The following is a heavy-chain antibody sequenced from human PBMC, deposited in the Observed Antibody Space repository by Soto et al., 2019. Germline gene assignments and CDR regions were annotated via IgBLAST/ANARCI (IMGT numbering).Heavy chain of an antibody. Sequence: ASVKVSCKASGYTFTSNDINWVRQAPGQGPEWMGWMNPDNGKTGFAQKFQGRITMTRNTSISTAYMELSSLRSDDTAVYFCARPLCSSTRCGPYLLDSWGQGSLVTVSS. J-gene: IGHJ4*02. V-gene: IGHV1-8*01. D-gene: IGHD2-2*01. CDR3: ARPLCSSTRCGPYLLDS. CDR2: MNPDNGKT. CDR1: GYTFTSND.